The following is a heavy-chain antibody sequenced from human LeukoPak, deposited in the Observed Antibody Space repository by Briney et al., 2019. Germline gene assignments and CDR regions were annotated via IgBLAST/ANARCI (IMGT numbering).Heavy chain of an antibody. CDR3: AKRSLYSSGFDY. Sequence: GGSLRLSCAASGFTFSSFGMRWVRQAPGKGLEWVSAISGSGGTRYYADSVKGRFTISRDNSKNTLYLQMNSLRAEDTAVYYCAKRSLYSSGFDYWGQGTLVTVSS. D-gene: IGHD3-22*01. J-gene: IGHJ4*02. CDR2: ISGSGGTR. V-gene: IGHV3-23*01. CDR1: GFTFSSFG.